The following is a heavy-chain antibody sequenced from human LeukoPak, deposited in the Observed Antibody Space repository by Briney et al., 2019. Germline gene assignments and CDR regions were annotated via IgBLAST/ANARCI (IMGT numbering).Heavy chain of an antibody. CDR2: ISYDGINE. Sequence: PGRSLRLLCAFWGFTFHSYDAHCVPQAPGKGLEWVAVISYDGINEYYADSVKGRFTISRDNSKNTLYLQMNILRAEDTAVYYCTGPYVAVAATYYIDHWGQGTLVTVSS. D-gene: IGHD6-19*01. V-gene: IGHV3-30-3*01. J-gene: IGHJ4*02. CDR1: GFTFHSYD. CDR3: TGPYVAVAATYYIDH.